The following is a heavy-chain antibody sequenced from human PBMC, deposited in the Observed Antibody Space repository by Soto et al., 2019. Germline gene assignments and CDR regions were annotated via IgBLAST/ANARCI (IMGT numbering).Heavy chain of an antibody. CDR2: IITSDGRT. CDR3: AREGIGYNYGYDY. CDR1: GFTFSSYA. Sequence: PGGSLRLSCAASGFTFSSYAMSWVRQAPGKGLEWVSIITSDGRTYYADSVKGRFTVSRDNSKNTVYLQMNSLRAEDTGVYFCAREGIGYNYGYDYWGQGILVTVSS. J-gene: IGHJ4*02. V-gene: IGHV3-23*01. D-gene: IGHD5-12*01.